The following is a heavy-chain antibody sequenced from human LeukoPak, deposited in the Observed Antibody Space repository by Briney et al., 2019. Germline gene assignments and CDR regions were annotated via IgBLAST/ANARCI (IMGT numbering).Heavy chain of an antibody. CDR3: AGDAGAAAGFDY. CDR2: ISAYNGNT. J-gene: IGHJ4*02. V-gene: IGHV1-18*01. Sequence: ASVKVSCMPSLYTLTIYGICWVRQAPGQGLEWMGWISAYNGNTNYAQKLQGRVTMTTDTSTSTASMELRSLTSVDTSVYYCAGDAGAAAGFDYWGQGTLVTVSS. CDR1: LYTLTIYG. D-gene: IGHD6-13*01.